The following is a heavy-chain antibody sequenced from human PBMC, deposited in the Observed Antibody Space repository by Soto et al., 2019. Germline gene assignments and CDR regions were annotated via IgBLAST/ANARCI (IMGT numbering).Heavy chain of an antibody. CDR1: GGSISSSNW. D-gene: IGHD3-3*01. V-gene: IGHV4-4*02. J-gene: IGHJ6*02. CDR3: ETELRFLEWLPYYYYGMDV. CDR2: IYHSGST. Sequence: SETLSLTCAVSGGSISSSNWWSWVRQPPGKGLEWIGEIYHSGSTNYNPSLKSRVTISVDKSKNQFSPKLSSVTAADTAVYYCETELRFLEWLPYYYYGMDVWGQGPTVTVSS.